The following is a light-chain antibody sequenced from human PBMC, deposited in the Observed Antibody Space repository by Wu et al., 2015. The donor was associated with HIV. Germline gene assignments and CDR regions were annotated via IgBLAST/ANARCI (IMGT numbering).Light chain of an antibody. J-gene: IGKJ5*01. CDR3: QQRLNWPPVT. V-gene: IGKV3-11*01. Sequence: EIVLTQSPATLSLSPGERATVSCRASQSVDRYLAWYQLKPGQAPRLLIYDTSNRATGIPARFSGSGSGTDFTLTISGLEPEDFAVYYCQQRLNWPPVTFGQGTRLEIK. CDR1: QSVDRY. CDR2: DTS.